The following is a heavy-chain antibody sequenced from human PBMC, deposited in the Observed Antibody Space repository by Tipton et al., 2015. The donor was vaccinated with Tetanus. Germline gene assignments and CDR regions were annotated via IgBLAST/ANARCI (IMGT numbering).Heavy chain of an antibody. J-gene: IGHJ4*02. Sequence: TASGFIFSSYGIHWVRQAPGKGLEWVAVSWYDGTDKYYADSVKGRFTISRDNSKNTLYLQMNSLRDEDTATYYCARDSNWSFDYWGQGTLVTVS. CDR1: GFIFSSYG. CDR2: SWYDGTDK. CDR3: ARDSNWSFDY. D-gene: IGHD6-13*01. V-gene: IGHV3-33*01.